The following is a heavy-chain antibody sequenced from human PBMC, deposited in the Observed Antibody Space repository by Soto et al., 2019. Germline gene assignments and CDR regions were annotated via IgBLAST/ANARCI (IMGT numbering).Heavy chain of an antibody. V-gene: IGHV6-1*01. J-gene: IGHJ6*02. Sequence: PSQTLSLTCAISGDSVSSNSAAWNWIRQSPSRGLEWLGRTYYRSKWYNDYAVSVKSRITINPDTSKNQFSLQLNPVTPEDTAVYYCARDASEDIVVVPAAWDYYAMDVWGQGTTVTVSS. CDR1: GDSVSSNSAA. CDR2: TYYRSKWYN. D-gene: IGHD2-2*01. CDR3: ARDASEDIVVVPAAWDYYAMDV.